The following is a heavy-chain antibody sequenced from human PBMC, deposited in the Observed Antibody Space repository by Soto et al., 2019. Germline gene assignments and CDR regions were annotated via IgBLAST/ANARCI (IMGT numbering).Heavy chain of an antibody. CDR1: GYMFMNYG. V-gene: IGHV1-18*01. J-gene: IGHJ5*02. CDR2: ISPHNGNT. Sequence: QVHLEQSGPEMRKPGDSVKVSCKASGYMFMNYGINWVRQAPGQRLEWMGWISPHNGNTKYAQNFQSRVTMTADTATTTSYMELRGLRPDDTAIYFCVRSQGNNPFDPWGQGTLVTVSS. CDR3: VRSQGNNPFDP.